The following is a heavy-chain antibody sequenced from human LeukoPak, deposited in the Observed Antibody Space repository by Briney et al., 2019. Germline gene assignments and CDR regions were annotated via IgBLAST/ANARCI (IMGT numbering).Heavy chain of an antibody. Sequence: GGSLRLSRAASGFTFSSYWMHWVRQAPGKGLVWVSRINSDGSTTNYADSVKGRFTISRDNAKNTLYLQMNTLRVEDTAVYYCARVKVELATMLLDYWGQGTLVTVSS. CDR2: INSDGSTT. V-gene: IGHV3-74*01. J-gene: IGHJ4*02. CDR3: ARVKVELATMLLDY. CDR1: GFTFSSYW. D-gene: IGHD5-24*01.